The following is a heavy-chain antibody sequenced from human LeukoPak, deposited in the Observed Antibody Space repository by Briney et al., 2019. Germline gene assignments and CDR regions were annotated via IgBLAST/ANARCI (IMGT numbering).Heavy chain of an antibody. CDR3: ARVDFPDAFDI. Sequence: KPSETLSLTYSVSGGSINSSPYYWAWIRQPPGKGLEWVGSISHSGTTYYSPSLDSRVTVSQDASENQFSLILTSLTVADTAVYYCARVDFPDAFDIWGQGTRVTVSS. CDR2: ISHSGTT. J-gene: IGHJ3*02. CDR1: GGSINSSPYY. V-gene: IGHV4-39*07.